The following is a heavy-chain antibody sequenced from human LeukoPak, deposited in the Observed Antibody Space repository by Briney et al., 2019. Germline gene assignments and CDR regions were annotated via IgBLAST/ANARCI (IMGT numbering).Heavy chain of an antibody. D-gene: IGHD3-10*01. V-gene: IGHV1-2*02. CDR1: GSTFTGYY. J-gene: IGHJ4*02. Sequence: ASVKVSCKASGSTFTGYYMHWVRQAPGQGLEWMGWINPNSGGTNYAQKFQGRVTMTRDTSISTAYMELSRLRSDDTAVYYCARTWRRGYYGSGSYYNADYWGQGTLVTVSS. CDR3: ARTWRRGYYGSGSYYNADY. CDR2: INPNSGGT.